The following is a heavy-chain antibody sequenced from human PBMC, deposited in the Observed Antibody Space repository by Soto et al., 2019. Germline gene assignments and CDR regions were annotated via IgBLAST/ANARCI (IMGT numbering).Heavy chain of an antibody. CDR3: ARDSGSYSRRVAHYFHGFDV. D-gene: IGHD1-26*01. CDR1: GASMSNFY. V-gene: IGHV4-59*01. J-gene: IGHJ6*04. CDR2: IYKDDNT. Sequence: PSETLSLTCKVSGASMSNFYWSWIRQSPEKGLEWIGYIYKDDNTQYNPSLKGRLSMSMDTSKNQYSLNVSSVTAADTAIYYCARDSGSYSRRVAHYFHGFDVCGEGTTVTVYS.